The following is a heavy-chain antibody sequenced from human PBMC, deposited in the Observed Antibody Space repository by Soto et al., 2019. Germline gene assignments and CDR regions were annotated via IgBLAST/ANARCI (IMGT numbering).Heavy chain of an antibody. Sequence: GGSLRLSCAASGFTFSSYAMHWVRQAPGKGLEWVAVISYDGSNKYYADSVKGRFTISRDSSKNTLYLQMNSLRAEDTAVYYCAGDSHIVVVITYYFDYWGQGTLVTVSS. J-gene: IGHJ4*02. CDR2: ISYDGSNK. CDR1: GFTFSSYA. CDR3: AGDSHIVVVITYYFDY. V-gene: IGHV3-30-3*01. D-gene: IGHD3-22*01.